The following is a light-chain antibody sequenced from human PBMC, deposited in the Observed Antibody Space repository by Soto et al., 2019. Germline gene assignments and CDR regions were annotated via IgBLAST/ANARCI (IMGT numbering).Light chain of an antibody. CDR3: LQHNSYPVS. J-gene: IGKJ4*01. V-gene: IGKV1-17*03. CDR2: AAS. Sequence: DIQMTQSPSVVSASVGDRVTITCRASQGISSYVAWFQQKPGKVPKSLIYAASKLQSVVPSRFSGSGSGTEFTLTISSLQAEDCATYYCLQHNSYPVSFGGGTKVEIK. CDR1: QGISSY.